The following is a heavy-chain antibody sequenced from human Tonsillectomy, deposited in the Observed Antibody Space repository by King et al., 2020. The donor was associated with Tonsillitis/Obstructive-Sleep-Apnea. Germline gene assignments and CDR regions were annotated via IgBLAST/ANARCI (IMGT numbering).Heavy chain of an antibody. CDR3: ARDRRAGGYCSGGSCYPLA. CDR2: INPNSGGT. J-gene: IGHJ5*02. D-gene: IGHD2-15*01. Sequence: QLVQSGAEVKKPGASVKVSCKASGYTFTGYYMHWVRQAPGQGLEWMGWINPNSGGTNYAQKFQGRVTMTRDTSISTAYMELSRLRSDDTAVYYCARDRRAGGYCSGGSCYPLAWGQGTLVTVSS. V-gene: IGHV1-2*02. CDR1: GYTFTGYY.